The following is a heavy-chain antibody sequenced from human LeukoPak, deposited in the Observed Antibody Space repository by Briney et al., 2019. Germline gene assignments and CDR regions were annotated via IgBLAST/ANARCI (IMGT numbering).Heavy chain of an antibody. Sequence: GGSLRLSCAASGFTFSDYYMGWVRQAPGKGLEWVSYIDMSGTTIYYADSVKGRFTISRDNAKNSVHLQMNSLRAEDTAVYYCATRRCSIAACRASSYRCFDFWGTGTTVTVSS. CDR3: ATRRCSIAACRASSYRCFDF. V-gene: IGHV3-11*04. CDR2: IDMSGTTI. CDR1: GFTFSDYY. D-gene: IGHD2-2*01. J-gene: IGHJ6*04.